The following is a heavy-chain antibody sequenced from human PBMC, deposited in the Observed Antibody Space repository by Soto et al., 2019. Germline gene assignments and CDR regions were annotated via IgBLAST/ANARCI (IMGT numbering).Heavy chain of an antibody. CDR1: GFRFEQYV. J-gene: IGHJ4*02. V-gene: IGHV3-9*01. Sequence: VQVVASGGGLVQPGRSLRLSCAVSGFRFEQYVMHWVRQAPGKGLECVSTVSPTGDTVAYADSVEGRFTVSRDNAKNSLYLQMNSLKGDATAFYYCLKDAPNGSIDDWGQGTLDTVSS. D-gene: IGHD3-10*01. CDR3: LKDAPNGSIDD. CDR2: VSPTGDTV.